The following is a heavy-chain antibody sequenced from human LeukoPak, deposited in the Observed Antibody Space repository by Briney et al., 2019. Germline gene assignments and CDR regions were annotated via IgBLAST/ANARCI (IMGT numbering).Heavy chain of an antibody. CDR1: GFTFNNYA. J-gene: IGHJ4*02. CDR3: AKKVGLVSAPLYYFDF. CDR2: ISGPAGSR. D-gene: IGHD2-2*01. Sequence: GGSLRLSCAASGFTFNNYAMSWVRQAPGRGLEWVSAISGPAGSRDYADSVKGRFTISRDNSKNTLYLQMHSLRAEDTAIYYCAKKVGLVSAPLYYFDFWGQGTLVTVSS. V-gene: IGHV3-23*01.